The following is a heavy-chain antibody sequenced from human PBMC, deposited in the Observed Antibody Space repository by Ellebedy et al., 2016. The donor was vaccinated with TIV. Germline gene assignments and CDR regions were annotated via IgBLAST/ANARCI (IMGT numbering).Heavy chain of an antibody. CDR3: MRPPYPPEGFDV. J-gene: IGHJ3*01. CDR1: GYRFSNFW. CDR2: IYPGDSDT. Sequence: GESLKISCKGSGYRFSNFWIGWVRQMPGKGLEWMGIIYPGDSDTRYSPSFQGQVTISVDRSIDTAFLQWSSLKASDTAIYYCMRPPYPPEGFDVWGQGTKVTVSP. V-gene: IGHV5-51*01.